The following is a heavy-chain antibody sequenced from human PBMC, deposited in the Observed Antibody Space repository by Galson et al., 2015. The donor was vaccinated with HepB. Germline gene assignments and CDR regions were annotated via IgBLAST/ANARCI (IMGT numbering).Heavy chain of an antibody. CDR3: ARDLYGSGTYYFDY. V-gene: IGHV1-3*01. D-gene: IGHD3-10*01. Sequence: SVKVSCKASGYTFTHYAIHWVRQAPGQGLEWMAWINGGNGNTKSSQNFQGRLTITRDTSASTAYMELSSLRSEDTALYYCARDLYGSGTYYFDYWGQGTLVTVSS. CDR2: INGGNGNT. J-gene: IGHJ4*02. CDR1: GYTFTHYA.